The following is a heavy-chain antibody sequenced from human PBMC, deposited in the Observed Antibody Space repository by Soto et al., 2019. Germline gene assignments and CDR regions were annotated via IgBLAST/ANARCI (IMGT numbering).Heavy chain of an antibody. CDR3: ARGTTFGGVIVMKRAFDI. CDR1: GYTFTSYD. Sequence: ASVKVSCKASGYTFTSYDINWVRQATGQGLEWMGWMNPNSGNTGYAQKFQGRVTMTRNTSISTAYMELSSLRSEDTAVYYCARGTTFGGVIVMKRAFDIWGQGTMVTVSS. CDR2: MNPNSGNT. V-gene: IGHV1-8*01. J-gene: IGHJ3*02. D-gene: IGHD3-16*02.